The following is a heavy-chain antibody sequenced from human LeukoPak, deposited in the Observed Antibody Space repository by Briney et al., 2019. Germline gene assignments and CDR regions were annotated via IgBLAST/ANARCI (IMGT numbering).Heavy chain of an antibody. D-gene: IGHD3-16*02. Sequence: VASVKVSCKASGFTFTSSAMQWVRQARGQRLEWIGWIVVSSGNTNYAQKFQERVTITRDMSTSTAYMELSSLRSEDTAVYYCAALPYYDYVWGSYPYHWGQGTLVTVSS. CDR3: AALPYYDYVWGSYPYH. CDR1: GFTFTSSA. V-gene: IGHV1-58*02. J-gene: IGHJ5*02. CDR2: IVVSSGNT.